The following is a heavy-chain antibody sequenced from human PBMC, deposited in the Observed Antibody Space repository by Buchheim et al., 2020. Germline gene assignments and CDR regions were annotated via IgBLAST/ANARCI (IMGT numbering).Heavy chain of an antibody. CDR1: GFTFSSYG. Sequence: QVQLVESGGGVVQPGRSLRLSCAASGFTFSSYGMHWVRQAPGKGLEWVAFIRYDGSNKYYADSEKGRFTISRDNSKNTLYLQMNSLRAEDTAVYYCAKGGQHIVVVTAMISGMDVWGQGTT. J-gene: IGHJ6*02. CDR2: IRYDGSNK. D-gene: IGHD2-21*02. CDR3: AKGGQHIVVVTAMISGMDV. V-gene: IGHV3-30*02.